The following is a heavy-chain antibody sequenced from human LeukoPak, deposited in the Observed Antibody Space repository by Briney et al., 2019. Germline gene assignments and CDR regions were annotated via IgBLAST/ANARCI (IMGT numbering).Heavy chain of an antibody. CDR3: AKLSGQDGPVAFDI. Sequence: GGSLRLSCAASGFTFDDYGMSWVRQAPGKGLEWVAFIRYDGSNKYYADSVKGRFTISRDNSKNTLYLQMNSLRAEDTAVYYCAKLSGQDGPVAFDIWGQGTMVTVSS. J-gene: IGHJ3*02. CDR2: IRYDGSNK. V-gene: IGHV3-30*02. CDR1: GFTFDDYG.